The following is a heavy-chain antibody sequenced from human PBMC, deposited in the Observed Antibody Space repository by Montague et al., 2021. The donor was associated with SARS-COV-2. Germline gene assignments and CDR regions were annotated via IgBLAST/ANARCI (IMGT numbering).Heavy chain of an antibody. CDR3: ARENTVTTFGGPYYIDS. J-gene: IGHJ4*02. V-gene: IGHV4-59*02. CDR2: IYDSGST. CDR1: GSSVRSYY. Sequence: SDTLSLTCIVSGSSVRSYYWSWIRQPPGKGLEWIGYIYDSGSTNYSPSLKSRVTISVDTSKNQFSLKLSSVTAADTAVYYCARENTVTTFGGPYYIDSWGQGTLVTVSA. D-gene: IGHD4-17*01.